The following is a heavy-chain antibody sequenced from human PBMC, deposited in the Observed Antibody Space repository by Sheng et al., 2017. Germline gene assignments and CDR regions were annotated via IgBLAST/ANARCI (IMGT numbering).Heavy chain of an antibody. Sequence: QLQLQESGSGLVKPSQTLSLTCAVSGDSISSGGYSWSWIRQPPGKGLEWIGYIYHSGSTYYNPSLKSRVIISVDRSKNQFSLRLRSVTAADTAVYYCASSLPAAFGRFDPVGPGNPGHRLL. D-gene: IGHD2-2*01. CDR3: ASSLPAAFGRFDP. CDR1: GDSISSGGYS. V-gene: IGHV4-30-2*01. J-gene: IGHJ5*02. CDR2: IYHSGST.